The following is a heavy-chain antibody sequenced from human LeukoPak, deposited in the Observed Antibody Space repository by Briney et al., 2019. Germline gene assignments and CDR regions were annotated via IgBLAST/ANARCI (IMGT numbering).Heavy chain of an antibody. J-gene: IGHJ6*03. CDR3: ARTGTEEAYLGMDV. D-gene: IGHD1-1*01. V-gene: IGHV4-59*01. Sequence: SETLSLTCTVSSGSISSYYRSWIRQPPGKGLEWIGYIYYSGSTNYNPSLKSRVTISVDTSKNQFSLKLSSVTAADTAVYYCARTGTEEAYLGMDVWGKGTTVTVSS. CDR2: IYYSGST. CDR1: SGSISSYY.